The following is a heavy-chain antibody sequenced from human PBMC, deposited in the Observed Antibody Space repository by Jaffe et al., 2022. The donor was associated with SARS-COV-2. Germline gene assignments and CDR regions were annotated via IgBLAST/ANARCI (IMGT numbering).Heavy chain of an antibody. CDR3: ARDRGYSSSPRYYYGMDV. D-gene: IGHD6-13*01. V-gene: IGHV4-61*02. Sequence: QVQLQESGPGLVKPSQTLSLTCTVSGGSISSGSYYWSWIRQPAGKGLEWIGRIYTSGSTNYNPSLKSRVTISVDTSKNQFSLKLSSVTAADTAVYYCARDRGYSSSPRYYYGMDVWGQGTTVTVSS. CDR2: IYTSGST. CDR1: GGSISSGSYY. J-gene: IGHJ6*02.